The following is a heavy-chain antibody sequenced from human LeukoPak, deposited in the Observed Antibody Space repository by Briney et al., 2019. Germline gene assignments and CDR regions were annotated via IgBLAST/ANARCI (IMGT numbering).Heavy chain of an antibody. CDR3: ASPLGYCTNGVCYNLDP. J-gene: IGHJ5*02. V-gene: IGHV1-2*02. D-gene: IGHD2-8*01. CDR2: INPNSGGT. Sequence: GASVKVSCKASGYTFTGCYMHWVRQAPGQGPEWMGWINPNSGGTNYAQKFQGRVTMTRDTSISTAYMELGRLRSDDTAVYYCASPLGYCTNGVCYNLDPWGQGTLVTVSS. CDR1: GYTFTGCY.